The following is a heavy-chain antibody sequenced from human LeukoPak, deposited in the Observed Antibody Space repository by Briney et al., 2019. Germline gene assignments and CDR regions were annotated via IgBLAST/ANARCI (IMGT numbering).Heavy chain of an antibody. V-gene: IGHV1-18*01. CDR1: GYTFTSYG. CDR3: AGLVVVPAAMFPPFQH. J-gene: IGHJ1*01. Sequence: ASVKVSCKASGYTFTSYGISWVRQAPGQGLEWMGWISAYNGNTNYAQKLQGRVTMTTDTSTSTAYMELRSLRSEDTAVYYCAGLVVVPAAMFPPFQHWGQGTLVTVSS. CDR2: ISAYNGNT. D-gene: IGHD2-2*01.